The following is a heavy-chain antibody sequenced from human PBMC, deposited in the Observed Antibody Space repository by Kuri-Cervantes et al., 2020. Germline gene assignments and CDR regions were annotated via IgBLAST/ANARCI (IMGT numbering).Heavy chain of an antibody. J-gene: IGHJ6*02. D-gene: IGHD3-10*01. CDR2: ISWNSGNI. Sequence: GGSLRLSCAASGFTFDDYAMHWVRQAPGKGLEWVSGISWNSGNIGYADSVKGRFTISRDNAKNSLYLQMNSLRAEDTAVYYCACPAYGSWPVWGQGTTVTVSS. CDR1: GFTFDDYA. CDR3: ACPAYGSWPV. V-gene: IGHV3-9*01.